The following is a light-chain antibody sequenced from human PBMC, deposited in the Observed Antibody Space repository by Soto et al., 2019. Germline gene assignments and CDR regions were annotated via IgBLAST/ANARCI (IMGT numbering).Light chain of an antibody. CDR2: GAS. J-gene: IGKJ4*01. CDR3: QQYGYPQLT. Sequence: EIVLTQSPGTLSLSPGETVTLSCRASQSISSNYVAWFQHKPGQAPRLLIYGASSRAPGIPERFSGSGSGTDFSLTINRLETEESAVFYCQQYGYPQLTFGGGTKVEIK. CDR1: QSISSNY. V-gene: IGKV3-20*01.